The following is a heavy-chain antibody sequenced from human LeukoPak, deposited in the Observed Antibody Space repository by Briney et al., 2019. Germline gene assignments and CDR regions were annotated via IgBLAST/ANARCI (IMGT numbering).Heavy chain of an antibody. Sequence: SGTLSLTCTVSGDSINSLDLWSWVRQPPGKGLEWIGEMYLSGTTHSNPSVKSRVTISIDKSKNQFFLNLSSETAADTAVYYCAGLVGRYSSGLYYYYFDYWGQGTLVTVFS. CDR3: AGLVGRYSSGLYYYYFDY. CDR2: MYLSGTT. V-gene: IGHV4-4*02. D-gene: IGHD3-22*01. J-gene: IGHJ4*02. CDR1: GDSINSLDL.